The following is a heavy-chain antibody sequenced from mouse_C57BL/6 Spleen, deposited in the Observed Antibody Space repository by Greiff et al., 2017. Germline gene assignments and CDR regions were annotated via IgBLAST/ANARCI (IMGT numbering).Heavy chain of an antibody. J-gene: IGHJ1*03. D-gene: IGHD2-10*02. CDR3: AGGYGNYWYFDV. CDR2: IDPEDGET. Sequence: VQLQQSGAELVKPGASVKLSCTASGFNIKDYYMHWVKQRTEQGLEWIGRIDPEDGETKYAPKFQGKDTITADTSSNTAYLQLSSLTSEDTAVYYCAGGYGNYWYFDVWGTGTTVTVSS. CDR1: GFNIKDYY. V-gene: IGHV14-2*01.